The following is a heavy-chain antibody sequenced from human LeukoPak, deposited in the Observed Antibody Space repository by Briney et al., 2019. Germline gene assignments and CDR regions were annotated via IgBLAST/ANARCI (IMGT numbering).Heavy chain of an antibody. Sequence: SETLSLTCAVYGESFSGHYWTWLRQPPGRGLEWIGEINHSGSTTSNPSLNNRVTISVDTSKNQFSLKLTSVTAADTVVYFCARPRYGSGSLDSWGQGTLVTVSS. J-gene: IGHJ4*02. CDR2: INHSGST. CDR1: GESFSGHY. D-gene: IGHD3-10*01. V-gene: IGHV4-34*01. CDR3: ARPRYGSGSLDS.